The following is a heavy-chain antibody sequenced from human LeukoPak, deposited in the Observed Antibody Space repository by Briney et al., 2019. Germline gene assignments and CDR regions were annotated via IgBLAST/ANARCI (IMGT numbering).Heavy chain of an antibody. J-gene: IGHJ4*02. V-gene: IGHV4-34*01. CDR1: GGSFSGYY. CDR2: INHSGST. CDR3: AREGGSYFDFDY. D-gene: IGHD1-26*01. Sequence: SETLSLTCAVYGGSFSGYYWSWIRQPPGKGLEWIGEINHSGSTNYNPSLKSRVTISVDTSKNQFPLKLTSVTAADTAVYYCAREGGSYFDFDYWGQGTLVTVSS.